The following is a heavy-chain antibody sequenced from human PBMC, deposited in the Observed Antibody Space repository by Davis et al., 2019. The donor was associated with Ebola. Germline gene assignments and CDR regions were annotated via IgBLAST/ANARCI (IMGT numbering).Heavy chain of an antibody. J-gene: IGHJ6*02. D-gene: IGHD3-10*01. CDR3: ARLQVGNYYGMDV. CDR1: GYSFTSYW. V-gene: IGHV5-51*01. CDR2: IYPGDSDT. Sequence: KVSCKGSGYSFTSYWIGWVRQMPGKGPEWMGIIYPGDSDTRYSPSFQGQVTISADKSISTAYLQWSSLKASDTAMYYCARLQVGNYYGMDVWGQGTTVTVSS.